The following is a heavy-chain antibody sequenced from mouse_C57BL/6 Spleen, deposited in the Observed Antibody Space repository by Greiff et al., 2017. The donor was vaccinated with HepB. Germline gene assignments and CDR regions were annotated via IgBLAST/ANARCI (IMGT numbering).Heavy chain of an antibody. J-gene: IGHJ1*03. D-gene: IGHD1-1*01. CDR1: GYTFTSYW. CDR3: ARSGAVVDWYFDV. V-gene: IGHV1-55*01. CDR2: IYPGSGST. Sequence: QVQLKQPGAELVKPGASVKMSCKASGYTFTSYWITWVKQRPGQGLEWIGDIYPGSGSTNYNEKFKSKATLTVDTSSSTAYMQLSSLTSEDSAVYYCARSGAVVDWYFDVWGTGTTVTVSS.